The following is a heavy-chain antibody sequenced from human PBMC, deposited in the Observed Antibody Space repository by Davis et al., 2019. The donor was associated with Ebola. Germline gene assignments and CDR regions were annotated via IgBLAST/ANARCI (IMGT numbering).Heavy chain of an antibody. CDR3: ARVRAAATFGAFDI. J-gene: IGHJ3*02. CDR2: ISSSSSYI. Sequence: PGGSLRLSCAASGFTFSTYSMTWVRQAPGKGLEWVSFISSSSSYIDYADSVKGRFTISRDNAKSSLYLQMKSLRAEDTDVYYCARVRAAATFGAFDIWGQGTMVTVSS. D-gene: IGHD6-25*01. CDR1: GFTFSTYS. V-gene: IGHV3-21*01.